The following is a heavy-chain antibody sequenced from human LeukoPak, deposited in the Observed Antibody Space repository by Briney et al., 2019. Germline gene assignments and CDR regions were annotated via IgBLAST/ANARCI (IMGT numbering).Heavy chain of an antibody. J-gene: IGHJ4*02. CDR1: GGSFSGYY. Sequence: SETLSLACAVCGGSFSGYYWSWIRQPPGKGLEWIWEINHSGSTNYNPSLKSRVTISVDTSKNQFSLKLSSVTAADTAVYYCARGRRWLPRYWGQGTLVTVSS. D-gene: IGHD5-24*01. CDR3: ARGRRWLPRY. CDR2: INHSGST. V-gene: IGHV4-34*01.